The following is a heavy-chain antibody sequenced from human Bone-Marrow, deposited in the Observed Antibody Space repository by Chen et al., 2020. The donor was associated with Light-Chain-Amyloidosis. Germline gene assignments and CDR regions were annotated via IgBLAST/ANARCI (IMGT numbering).Heavy chain of an antibody. J-gene: IGHJ4*02. CDR2: VSGSTVST. CDR3: TRKGGYVDF. Sequence: EVQLVESGGGLVQPGGSLRLSCATSGLNFSSFGMSLVRQAPGKGLEWVSTVSGSTVSTYYAGAMKGRFIISRDNSKSTLYLQMNSLRAGDTAVYFCTRKGGYVDFWGQGSLVTVSS. CDR1: GLNFSSFG. D-gene: IGHD3-16*01. V-gene: IGHV3-23*04.